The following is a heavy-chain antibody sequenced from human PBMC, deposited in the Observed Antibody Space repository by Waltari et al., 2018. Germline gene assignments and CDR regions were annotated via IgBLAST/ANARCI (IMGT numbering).Heavy chain of an antibody. CDR3: TAGAVTGTDF. D-gene: IGHD6-19*01. CDR1: GLTFSGAT. CDR2: IRRQPYNYAT. J-gene: IGHJ4*02. V-gene: IGHV3-73*01. Sequence: EVQVVESGGGLVQPGGSLKLSCATSGLTFSGATIHWVRQTSGKGLEWVGRIRRQPYNYATAYAASVIGRFTISRDDSRNTAYLQMNSLMTEDTAVYYCTAGAVTGTDFWGQGTLVTVSS.